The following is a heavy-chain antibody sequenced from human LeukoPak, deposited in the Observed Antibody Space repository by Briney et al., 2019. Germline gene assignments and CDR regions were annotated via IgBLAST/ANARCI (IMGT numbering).Heavy chain of an antibody. J-gene: IGHJ2*01. CDR1: GFTFSSFA. CDR2: ISSSGGTI. CDR3: AKSSGTYSLWYFDL. D-gene: IGHD2-15*01. V-gene: IGHV3-48*03. Sequence: PGGSLRLSCAASGFTFSSFAMSWVRQAPGKGLEWVSYISSSGGTIYYADSVKGRFTISRDNAKNSLYLQMNSLRAEDTAVYYCAKSSGTYSLWYFDLWGRGTLVTVSS.